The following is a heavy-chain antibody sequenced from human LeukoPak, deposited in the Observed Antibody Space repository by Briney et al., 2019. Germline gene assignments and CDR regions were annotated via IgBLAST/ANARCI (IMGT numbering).Heavy chain of an antibody. CDR3: ARGPYLRRGVIILNDYDY. J-gene: IGHJ4*02. CDR2: IYYSGST. CDR1: GGSISSYY. Sequence: PSETLSLTCTVSGGSISSYYWSWIRQPPGKGLEWIGYIYYSGSTNYNPALKSRVTISVDTSKNQFSLKLSSVTAADTAVYYCARGPYLRRGVIILNDYDYWGQGTLVTVSS. V-gene: IGHV4-59*08. D-gene: IGHD3-10*01.